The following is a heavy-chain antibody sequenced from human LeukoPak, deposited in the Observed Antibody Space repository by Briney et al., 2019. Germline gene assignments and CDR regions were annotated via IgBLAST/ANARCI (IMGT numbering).Heavy chain of an antibody. V-gene: IGHV3-53*01. CDR1: GFTVSSNY. D-gene: IGHD1-26*01. J-gene: IGHJ4*02. Sequence: GGSLRLSCAASGFTVSSNYMIWVRQAPGKGLEWVSLIYSGGTTYYADSVKGRFTISRDNSKNTLYLQMDSLRAEDTAVYYCARGKLGAATLDYWGQGTLVTVSS. CDR2: IYSGGTT. CDR3: ARGKLGAATLDY.